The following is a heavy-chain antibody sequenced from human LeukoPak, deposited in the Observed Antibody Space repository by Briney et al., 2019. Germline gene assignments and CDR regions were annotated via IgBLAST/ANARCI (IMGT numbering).Heavy chain of an antibody. Sequence: ASVKVSCKASGYTFTSYGISWVRQAPGQGLEWTGWISAYNGNTNYAQKLQGRVTMTTDTSTSTAYMELRSLRSDDTAVYYCARTTRGGYSYGYSLIFDYWGQGTLVTVSS. D-gene: IGHD5-18*01. V-gene: IGHV1-18*01. CDR3: ARTTRGGYSYGYSLIFDY. CDR2: ISAYNGNT. CDR1: GYTFTSYG. J-gene: IGHJ4*02.